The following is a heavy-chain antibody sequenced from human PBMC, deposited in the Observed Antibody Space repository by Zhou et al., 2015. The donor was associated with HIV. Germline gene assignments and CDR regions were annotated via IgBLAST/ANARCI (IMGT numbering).Heavy chain of an antibody. D-gene: IGHD3-22*01. V-gene: IGHV1-69*17. CDR1: GGTFSGSD. Sequence: LMQSGTEVTKTGSSVKVSCKASGGTFSGSDISWVRQAPGQGLEWMGGITPMFEIDKYAQKFRTRLIITVDKFTSTAYMELSSLTSEDTAIYFCARSSVNHENAFDIWGQGTNVIVSP. CDR3: ARSSVNHENAFDI. CDR2: ITPMFEID. J-gene: IGHJ3*02.